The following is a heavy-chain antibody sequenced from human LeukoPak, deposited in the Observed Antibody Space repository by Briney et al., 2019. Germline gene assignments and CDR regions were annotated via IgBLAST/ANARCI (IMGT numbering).Heavy chain of an antibody. CDR3: ERAYQLRIHYYYYYYMDV. J-gene: IGHJ6*03. CDR1: GGSFSVYY. V-gene: IGHV4-34*01. Sequence: SETLSLTCAVYGGSFSVYYWSWIRQPPGKGPEWIGEINHSGSTNYNPSLKSRVTISVDTSKNQFSLKLSSVTAADTAVYYCERAYQLRIHYYYYYYMDVWGKGTTVTVSS. CDR2: INHSGST. D-gene: IGHD2-2*01.